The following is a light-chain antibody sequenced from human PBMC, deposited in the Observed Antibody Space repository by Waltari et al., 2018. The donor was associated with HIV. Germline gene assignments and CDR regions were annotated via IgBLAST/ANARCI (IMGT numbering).Light chain of an antibody. CDR1: ENVYTN. CDR2: AAS. CDR3: QQYNRRPPWT. V-gene: IGKV3D-15*01. J-gene: IGKJ1*01. Sequence: ETVMTQSPATLSVSPGERAALSCRASENVYTNLAGYQQKPGQAPRLLIYAASIRDTGVPVRFSGSGSGTVFTLTINSLQAEDFAVYYCQQYNRRPPWTFGQGTKVEVK.